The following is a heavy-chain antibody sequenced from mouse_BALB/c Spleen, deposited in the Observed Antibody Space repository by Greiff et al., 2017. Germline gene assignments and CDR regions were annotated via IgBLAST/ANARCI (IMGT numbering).Heavy chain of an antibody. Sequence: EVQLVESGAELVKPGASVKLSCTASGFNIKDTYMHWVKQRPEQGLEWIGRIDTANGNTKYDPKFQGKATITADTSSNTAYLQLSSLTSEDTAVYYCARESYDGYYDAMDYWGQGTSVTVSS. J-gene: IGHJ4*01. CDR3: ARESYDGYYDAMDY. CDR1: GFNIKDTY. D-gene: IGHD2-3*01. V-gene: IGHV14-3*02. CDR2: IDTANGNT.